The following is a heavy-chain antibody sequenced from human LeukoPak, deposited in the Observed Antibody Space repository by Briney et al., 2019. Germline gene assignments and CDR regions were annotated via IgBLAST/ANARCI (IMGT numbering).Heavy chain of an antibody. CDR1: GFSFSTYW. CDR3: ATYYDNLTGNKIGGGY. D-gene: IGHD3-9*01. J-gene: IGHJ4*02. Sequence: GGSLRLSCAASGFSFSTYWMKWIRQAPGKGLELVANIDHDGSEKNYVDSVKGRFTISRDNGKNSLYLQMNSLRAEDTAVYYWATYYDNLTGNKIGGGYLGQGTLVTVSS. V-gene: IGHV3-7*02. CDR2: IDHDGSEK.